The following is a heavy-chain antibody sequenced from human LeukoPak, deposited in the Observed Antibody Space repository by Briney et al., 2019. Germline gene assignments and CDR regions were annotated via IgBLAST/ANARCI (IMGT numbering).Heavy chain of an antibody. CDR1: GGSISSSNW. J-gene: IGHJ5*02. CDR3: ARVTMIVVVNWFDP. V-gene: IGHV4-4*02. Sequence: SGTLSLTCAVSGGSISSSNWWSWVRQPPGKGLEWIGEIYHSGSTNYNPSLKSRVTISVDTSKNQFSLKLSSVTAADTAVYYCARVTMIVVVNWFDPWGQGTLVTVSS. D-gene: IGHD3-22*01. CDR2: IYHSGST.